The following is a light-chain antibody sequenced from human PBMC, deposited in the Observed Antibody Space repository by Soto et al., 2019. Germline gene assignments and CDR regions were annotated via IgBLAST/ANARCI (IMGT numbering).Light chain of an antibody. Sequence: PAERETLSCRASQSVSSSYLTWYQQKPGQAPRLLIYGASTRATSIPARFSGRGSGTDFTLTISSLEPEDFAVYYCQQRSNWPRVGQGTRLEIK. J-gene: IGKJ5*01. CDR1: QSVSSSY. CDR2: GAS. CDR3: QQRSNWPR. V-gene: IGKV3D-20*02.